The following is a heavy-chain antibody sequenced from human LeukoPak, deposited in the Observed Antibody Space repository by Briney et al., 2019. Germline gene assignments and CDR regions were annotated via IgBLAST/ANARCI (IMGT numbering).Heavy chain of an antibody. CDR3: ARGTERASWFDP. CDR2: IYHSGST. V-gene: IGHV4-30-2*01. Sequence: SQTLSFTYAVSGDSVSSGVYSWSWIRQPPGKGLEWIGYIYHSGSTYYNPSLKSRVTISVDRSKNQFSLKLTSVTAADTAVYYCARGTERASWFDPWGQGTLVTLSS. D-gene: IGHD1-1*01. CDR1: GDSVSSGVYS. J-gene: IGHJ5*02.